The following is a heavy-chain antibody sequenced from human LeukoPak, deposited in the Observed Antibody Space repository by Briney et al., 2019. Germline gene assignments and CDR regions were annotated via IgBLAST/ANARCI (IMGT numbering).Heavy chain of an antibody. V-gene: IGHV3-21*01. Sequence: GGSVRLSCGASGFTFSSYSMNWVRQAPGKGLEWVSSISSSSSYIYYADSVKGRFTISRDNAKNSLYLQMNSLRAEDTAVYYCARDGSTNSRDYWGQGTLVTVSS. CDR2: ISSSSSYI. CDR1: GFTFSSYS. CDR3: ARDGSTNSRDY. J-gene: IGHJ4*02. D-gene: IGHD2-2*01.